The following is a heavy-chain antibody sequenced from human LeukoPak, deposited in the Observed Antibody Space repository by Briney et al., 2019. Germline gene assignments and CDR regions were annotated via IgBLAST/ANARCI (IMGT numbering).Heavy chain of an antibody. CDR3: TKDLNHDSSG. CDR2: INTVGNEK. V-gene: IGHV3-7*01. CDR1: GFRFSYYW. D-gene: IGHD3-22*01. Sequence: GGSLRLSCAASGFRFSYYWMTWVRQAPGKGLECVANINTVGNEKYYPDSVKGRFTISRYNAKNSLYLQMNNMRVEDTAIYYCTKDLNHDSSGWGQGTLVTVSS. J-gene: IGHJ4*02.